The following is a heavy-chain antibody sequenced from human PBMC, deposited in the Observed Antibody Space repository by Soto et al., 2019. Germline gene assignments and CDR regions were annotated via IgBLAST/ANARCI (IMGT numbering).Heavy chain of an antibody. Sequence: QVQLVESGGGLVKPGGSLRLSCAVSGFTFSDYYMTWIRQAPGKGLEWVSYISRSTSQTNYADSVKGRFTISRDNAKNSLLLQMNSLRAEDTAVYYCARGRVTAADYFDFWGQGTLVTVSS. CDR3: ARGRVTAADYFDF. CDR2: ISRSTSQT. D-gene: IGHD2-2*01. CDR1: GFTFSDYY. J-gene: IGHJ4*02. V-gene: IGHV3-11*05.